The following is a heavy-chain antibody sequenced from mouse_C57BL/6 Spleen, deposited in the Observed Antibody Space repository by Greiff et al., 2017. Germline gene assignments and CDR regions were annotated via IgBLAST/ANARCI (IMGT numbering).Heavy chain of an antibody. Sequence: QVQLQQSGAELVRPGASVTLSCKASGYTFTDYEMHWVKQTPVHGLEWIGAIDPETGGTAYNQKFKGKAILTADKSSSTAYMELRSLTSEDSAVYYCTRITTVVADWYFDVWGTGTTVTVSS. CDR3: TRITTVVADWYFDV. J-gene: IGHJ1*03. D-gene: IGHD1-1*01. V-gene: IGHV1-15*01. CDR1: GYTFTDYE. CDR2: IDPETGGT.